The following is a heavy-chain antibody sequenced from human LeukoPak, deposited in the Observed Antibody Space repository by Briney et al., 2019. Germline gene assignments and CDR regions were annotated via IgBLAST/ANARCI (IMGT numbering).Heavy chain of an antibody. D-gene: IGHD6-6*01. CDR3: ARGDGRRSSSTYYYMDV. Sequence: PGGSLRLSCAASGFTFSNYAMHWVRQAPGKGLEWVALISFDGSNKYFADSVKGRFTFSRDNSKNTLYLQMNSLRAEDTAVYFCARGDGRRSSSTYYYMDVWGKGTTVTVSS. J-gene: IGHJ6*03. CDR1: GFTFSNYA. V-gene: IGHV3-30-3*01. CDR2: ISFDGSNK.